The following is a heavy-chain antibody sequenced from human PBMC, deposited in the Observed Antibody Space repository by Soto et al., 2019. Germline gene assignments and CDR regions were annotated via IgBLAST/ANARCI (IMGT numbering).Heavy chain of an antibody. D-gene: IGHD1-1*01. CDR1: GGSISSSSHY. CDR3: ARYKNAVDY. V-gene: IGHV4-31*03. J-gene: IGHJ4*02. CDR2: IYYSGST. Sequence: SETLSLTCSVSGGSISSSSHYWGWIRQPPGKGLEWIGYIYYSGSTYYSPSLKSRVTISVDTSKNQFSLKLTSVTAADTAVYYCARYKNAVDYWGQGTLVAVYS.